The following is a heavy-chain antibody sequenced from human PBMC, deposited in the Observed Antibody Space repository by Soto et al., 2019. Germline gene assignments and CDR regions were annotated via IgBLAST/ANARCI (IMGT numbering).Heavy chain of an antibody. CDR2: IKQDGSHK. J-gene: IGHJ4*02. CDR3: ATSTGAPGNY. D-gene: IGHD1-26*01. Sequence: GGSLILSCVASGFTFSSFWMSWARQAPGKGLEWVANIKQDGSHKYYVPSVKGRFTISRDNAKNSLYLQMNSLRAEDAAVYYCATSTGAPGNYWGQGTLVTVPQ. V-gene: IGHV3-7*01. CDR1: GFTFSSFW.